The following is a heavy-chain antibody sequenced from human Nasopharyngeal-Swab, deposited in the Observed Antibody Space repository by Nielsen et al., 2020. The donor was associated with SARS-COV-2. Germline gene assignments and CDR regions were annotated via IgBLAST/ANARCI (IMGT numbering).Heavy chain of an antibody. V-gene: IGHV3-74*01. Sequence: GGSLRLSCAASGFTFSRHWMHWVRQAPGKGLVWVSRTSSDGSSTSYADSVKGRFTISRDNAKNTLYLQMTSLRADDTAVYYCTRGAVTMRDTLDIWGQGTMVTVSS. D-gene: IGHD3-22*01. CDR1: GFTFSRHW. J-gene: IGHJ3*02. CDR2: TSSDGSST. CDR3: TRGAVTMRDTLDI.